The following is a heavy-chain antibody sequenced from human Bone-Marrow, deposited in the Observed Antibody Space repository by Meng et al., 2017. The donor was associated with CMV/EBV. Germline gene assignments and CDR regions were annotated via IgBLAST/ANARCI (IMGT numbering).Heavy chain of an antibody. V-gene: IGHV3-74*01. CDR3: TRDNRDMAAMCDS. J-gene: IGHJ1*01. Sequence: GGSLRLSCAVSGFAFSSHWMHWVRQAPGKGLVWVARIDFVGSSRTYVDTVQGRSTVSRDNAKNTLYLEMNSLRPEDTAVYYCTRDNRDMAAMCDSWGQGTLVTVSS. CDR1: GFAFSSHW. D-gene: IGHD5-18*01. CDR2: IDFVGSSR.